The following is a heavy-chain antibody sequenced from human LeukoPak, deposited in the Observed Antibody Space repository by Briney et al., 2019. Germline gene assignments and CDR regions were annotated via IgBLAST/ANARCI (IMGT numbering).Heavy chain of an antibody. V-gene: IGHV1-8*01. J-gene: IGHJ4*02. CDR1: GYTFTSYD. CDR3: ARGDSYDSSGYYYRY. Sequence: GASVKVSCKASGYTFTSYDINWVRQATGQGLEWMGWMNPNSGNTNYAQKLQGRVTMTTDTSTSTAYMELGSLRSDDTAVYYCARGDSYDSSGYYYRYWGQGTLVTVSS. CDR2: MNPNSGNT. D-gene: IGHD3-22*01.